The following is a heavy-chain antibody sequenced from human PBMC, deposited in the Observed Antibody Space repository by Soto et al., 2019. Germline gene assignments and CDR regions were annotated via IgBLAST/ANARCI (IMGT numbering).Heavy chain of an antibody. D-gene: IGHD6-6*01. Sequence: QTGGSLRLSCVSSVFTSSSYEMNWVRQAPGKGLEWVSYISSDGATIYYADSVKGRFTISRDNAKNSLFLQMNSLKADDTSVYYCAAARRWEILWGQGTLVTVSS. V-gene: IGHV3-48*03. CDR1: VFTSSSYE. CDR2: ISSDGATI. J-gene: IGHJ4*02. CDR3: AAARRWEIL.